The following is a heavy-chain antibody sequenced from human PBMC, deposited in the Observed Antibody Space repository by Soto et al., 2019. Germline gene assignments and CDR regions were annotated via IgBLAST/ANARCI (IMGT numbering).Heavy chain of an antibody. D-gene: IGHD3-10*01. CDR1: GGCFSGYY. V-gene: IGHV4-34*01. CDR2: INHSGST. J-gene: IGHJ6*03. Sequence: QVQLQQWGAGLLKPSETLSLTCAVYGGCFSGYYWSWIRQPPGKGLEWIGEINHSGSTNYNPSLKSRVTISVDTSMNQFSLKLSSVTAADTSVYYCARRRAGVRGVMYYYYYMDVWGKGTTVTVSS. CDR3: ARRRAGVRGVMYYYYYMDV.